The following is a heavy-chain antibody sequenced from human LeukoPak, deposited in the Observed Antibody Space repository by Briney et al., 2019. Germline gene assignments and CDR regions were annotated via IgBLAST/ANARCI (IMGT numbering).Heavy chain of an antibody. D-gene: IGHD3-16*02. Sequence: SETLSLTCAVYGGSFSGYYWSWIRQPPGKGLEWIGEINHSGSTNYNPSLKSRVTISVDTSKNQFLLKLSSVTAADTAVYYCARGGNLPNYDYVWGSYRYTWGYWFDYWGQGTLVTVSS. CDR1: GGSFSGYY. CDR3: ARGGNLPNYDYVWGSYRYTWGYWFDY. J-gene: IGHJ4*02. V-gene: IGHV4-34*01. CDR2: INHSGST.